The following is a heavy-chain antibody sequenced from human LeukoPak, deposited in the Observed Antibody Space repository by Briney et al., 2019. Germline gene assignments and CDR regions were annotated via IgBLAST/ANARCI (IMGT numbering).Heavy chain of an antibody. CDR3: ASTGAYYDFWSGYSGWFDP. D-gene: IGHD3-3*01. CDR2: VYTSGST. Sequence: PSETLSLTCTVSGGSISSYYWSWIRQPAGKGLEWIGRVYTSGSTNYNPSLKSRVIMSVDTSKNQFSLKLSSVTAADTAVYYCASTGAYYDFWSGYSGWFDPWGQGTLVTVSS. V-gene: IGHV4-4*07. J-gene: IGHJ5*02. CDR1: GGSISSYY.